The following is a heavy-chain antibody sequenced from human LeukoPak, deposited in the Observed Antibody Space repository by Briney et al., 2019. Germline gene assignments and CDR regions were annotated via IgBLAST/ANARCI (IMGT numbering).Heavy chain of an antibody. CDR3: ARIGGDRHPIEY. CDR2: ISYDGGKK. J-gene: IGHJ4*02. V-gene: IGHV3-30*03. D-gene: IGHD2-21*02. Sequence: PGRSLRLSCAASGFTFSTYGMHWVRQAPGKGLEWVALISYDGGKKYYADSVKGRFTISRDNSKNTLYLQMNSLRAEDTAVYYCARIGGDRHPIEYWGQGTLVTVSS. CDR1: GFTFSTYG.